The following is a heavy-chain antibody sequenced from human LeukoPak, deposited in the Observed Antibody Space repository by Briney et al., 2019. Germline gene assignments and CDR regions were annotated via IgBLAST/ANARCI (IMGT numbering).Heavy chain of an antibody. D-gene: IGHD3-3*01. V-gene: IGHV4-34*01. Sequence: SETLSLTCAVHGGSFSGYYWSWIRQPPGKGLEWIGEINHSGSTNYNPSLKSRVTISVDTSKNQFSLKLSSVTAADTAVYYCAREILKAKYYDFWSGYRDAFDIWGQGTMVTVSS. CDR3: AREILKAKYYDFWSGYRDAFDI. CDR2: INHSGST. CDR1: GGSFSGYY. J-gene: IGHJ3*02.